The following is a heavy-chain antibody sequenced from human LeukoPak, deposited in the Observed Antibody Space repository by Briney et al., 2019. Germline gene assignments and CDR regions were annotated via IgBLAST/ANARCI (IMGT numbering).Heavy chain of an antibody. D-gene: IGHD2-2*01. CDR2: IYYSGST. CDR3: ARGMQRGDIVVVPAAMGFGAFDI. Sequence: SETLSLTCTVSGGPISSYYWSWIRQPPGKGLEWIGYIYYSGSTNYNPSLKSRVTISVDTSKNQFSLKLSSVTAADTAVYYCARGMQRGDIVVVPAAMGFGAFDIWGQGTMVTVSS. CDR1: GGPISSYY. J-gene: IGHJ3*02. V-gene: IGHV4-59*01.